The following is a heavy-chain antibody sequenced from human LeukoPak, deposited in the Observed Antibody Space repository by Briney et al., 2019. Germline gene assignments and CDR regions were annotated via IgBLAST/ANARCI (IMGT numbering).Heavy chain of an antibody. CDR3: AKTYSNNWYILDY. D-gene: IGHD6-13*01. V-gene: IGHV3-23*01. J-gene: IGHJ4*02. Sequence: GGSLRLSCTASGFTFNNFAMNWVRQAPGKGLEWVSAISGSGGSAFYADSFKGRFTISRDNSKNTLYLQMNSLRAEDTAVYYCAKTYSNNWYILDYWGQGTLVTVSS. CDR2: ISGSGGSA. CDR1: GFTFNNFA.